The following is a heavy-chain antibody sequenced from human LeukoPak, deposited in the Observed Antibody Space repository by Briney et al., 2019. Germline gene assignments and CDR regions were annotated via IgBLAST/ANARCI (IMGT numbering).Heavy chain of an antibody. V-gene: IGHV3-23*01. CDR3: AKNYYDSSGYYLHYYYYYMDV. CDR1: GFTFDSYA. Sequence: PGGSLRLSCAASGFTFDSYAMTWVRQAPGKGLEWVSSISGGGGITNYADSVKGRFTISRDNSKNTLYLQMNSLRAEDTAVYYCAKNYYDSSGYYLHYYYYYMDVWGKGTTVTVSS. CDR2: ISGGGGIT. D-gene: IGHD3-22*01. J-gene: IGHJ6*03.